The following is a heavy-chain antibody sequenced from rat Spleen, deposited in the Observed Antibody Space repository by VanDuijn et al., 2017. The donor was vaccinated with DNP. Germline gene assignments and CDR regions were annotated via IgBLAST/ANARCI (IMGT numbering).Heavy chain of an antibody. CDR2: ITNTGDNI. J-gene: IGHJ2*01. Sequence: EVQLVESGGGSVQPGRSMKLSCAASGFTFNNYWMSWIRQAPGKGLEWVASITNTGDNIYYPDSVKGRFTISRDNAKSTLYLQMNSLRSEDTATYYCTTGLSDYWGQGVMVTVSS. CDR1: GFTFNNYW. D-gene: IGHD1-6*01. CDR3: TTGLSDY. V-gene: IGHV5-31*01.